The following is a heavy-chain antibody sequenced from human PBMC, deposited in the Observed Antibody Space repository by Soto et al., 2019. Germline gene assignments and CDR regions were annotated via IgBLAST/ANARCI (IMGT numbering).Heavy chain of an antibody. V-gene: IGHV1-46*01. CDR2: INPSSGAT. CDR1: GDTFTTNY. D-gene: IGHD3-9*01. CDR3: AFLPYYDILTGYYTHLIDYGMDV. J-gene: IGHJ6*02. Sequence: SVKVSCKASGDTFTTNYIHWVRQAPGQGLEWMGRINPSSGATLYAQKFQGRLTLTTDTSKNSLYLQMNSLRAEDTAVYYCAFLPYYDILTGYYTHLIDYGMDVWGQGTTVTVSS.